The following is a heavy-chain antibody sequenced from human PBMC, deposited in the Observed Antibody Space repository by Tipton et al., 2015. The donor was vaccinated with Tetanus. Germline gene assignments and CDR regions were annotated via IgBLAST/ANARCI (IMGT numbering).Heavy chain of an antibody. V-gene: IGHV4-59*01. CDR1: GGSISRFY. Sequence: TLSLTCTISGGSISRFYWGWIRQPPGKGLEWIGHAYYSGSTNYNPSLKSRVTISVDTSRNQFSLRLKSVTPADTAMYYCARDHRLSASYAGWFDPWGQGTLVTVSS. J-gene: IGHJ5*02. D-gene: IGHD2-8*01. CDR3: ARDHRLSASYAGWFDP. CDR2: AYYSGST.